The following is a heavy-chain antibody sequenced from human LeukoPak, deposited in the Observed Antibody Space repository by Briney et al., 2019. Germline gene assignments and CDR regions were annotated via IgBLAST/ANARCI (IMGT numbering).Heavy chain of an antibody. D-gene: IGHD3-9*01. J-gene: IGHJ4*02. CDR3: ARAVGSFDWLPLFDY. CDR2: INHSGST. Sequence: PSETLSLTCVVYGGSFSGYYWSWIRQPPGKGLEWIGEINHSGSTNYNPSLKSPVTISVDTSKKQFSLKLSSVTAADTAVYYCARAVGSFDWLPLFDYWGQGTPVTVSS. CDR1: GGSFSGYY. V-gene: IGHV4-34*01.